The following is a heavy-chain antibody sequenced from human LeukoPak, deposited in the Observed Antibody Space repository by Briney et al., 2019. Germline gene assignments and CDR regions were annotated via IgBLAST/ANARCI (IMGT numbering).Heavy chain of an antibody. CDR3: ARSRSNGVTDY. J-gene: IGHJ4*02. CDR2: ISAYNGNT. V-gene: IGHV1-18*01. Sequence: ASVKVSCEASGYTLTSYGITWVRQAPGQGLEWMGWISAYNGNTNYAQKLQGRVTMTTDTSTSTVYMELRSLRSDDTAVFYCARSRSNGVTDYWGQGTLVTVSS. CDR1: GYTLTSYG. D-gene: IGHD4-11*01.